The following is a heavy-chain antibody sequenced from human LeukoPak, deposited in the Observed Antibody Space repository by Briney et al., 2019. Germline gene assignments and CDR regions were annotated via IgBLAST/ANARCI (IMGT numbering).Heavy chain of an antibody. J-gene: IGHJ5*02. V-gene: IGHV4-59*01. CDR3: ARCRDEFADYGFTS. CDR1: GDSISSNY. CDR2: ISNSGST. D-gene: IGHD4-17*01. Sequence: SETLSLTCTVSGDSISSNYWSWIRQPPGKGLEWIGYISNSGSTKYKPSLKSRVTISVDTSKNLFSLKLTSMTAADTAVYYCARCRDEFADYGFTSWGPGTLVTVSS.